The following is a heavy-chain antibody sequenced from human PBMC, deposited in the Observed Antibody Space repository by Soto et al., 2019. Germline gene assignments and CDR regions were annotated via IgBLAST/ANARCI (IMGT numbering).Heavy chain of an antibody. Sequence: PETMSLTCIVSGGSISDKYWNWVRQPPGKGLEWIGLIFANGNTDYNPSLKSRVTMSVDASKNQFALRLTSMTAADTAVYYCVASLAASGLNWLDPWGRGTLVTVSS. D-gene: IGHD6-13*01. CDR3: VASLAASGLNWLDP. CDR2: IFANGNT. CDR1: GGSISDKY. V-gene: IGHV4-4*07. J-gene: IGHJ5*02.